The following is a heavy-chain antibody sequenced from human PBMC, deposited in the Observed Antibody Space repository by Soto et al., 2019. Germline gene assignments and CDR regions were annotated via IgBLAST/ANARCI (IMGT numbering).Heavy chain of an antibody. CDR3: ARSPAGLFDY. CDR2: IYYSGST. CDR1: GGSISSYY. V-gene: IGHV4-59*01. Sequence: TSETLSLTCTVSGGSISSYYWSWIRQPPGKGLEWIGYIYYSGSTNYNPSLKSRVTISVDTSKNQFSLKLSSVTAADTAVYYCARSPAGLFDYWGQGTLVTVSS. J-gene: IGHJ4*02. D-gene: IGHD2-2*01.